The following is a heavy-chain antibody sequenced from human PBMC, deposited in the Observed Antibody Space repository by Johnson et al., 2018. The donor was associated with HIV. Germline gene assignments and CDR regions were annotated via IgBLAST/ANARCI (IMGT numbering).Heavy chain of an antibody. Sequence: QVQLVESGGGVVQPGRSLRLSCAASGFTFSDYYMSWIRQAPGKGLEWVAVISYDGSNKYYADSVKGRFTISRDNAKNSLYLQMNSLRAEDTAVYYCARSVGYCSGGSCSPDAFDIWGQGTMVTVSS. CDR2: ISYDGSNK. CDR3: ARSVGYCSGGSCSPDAFDI. J-gene: IGHJ3*02. CDR1: GFTFSDYY. D-gene: IGHD2-15*01. V-gene: IGHV3-30*03.